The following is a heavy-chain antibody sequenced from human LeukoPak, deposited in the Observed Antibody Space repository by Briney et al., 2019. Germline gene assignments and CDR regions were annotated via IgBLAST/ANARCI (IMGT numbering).Heavy chain of an antibody. CDR2: ISSSSSYI. CDR1: GFTFSSYS. J-gene: IGHJ4*01. V-gene: IGHV3-21*01. Sequence: GGSLRLSCAASGFTFSSYSMNWVRQAPGKGLEWVSSISSSSSYIYYADSVKGRFTISRDNAKNLLYLQMNSLRAENTAVYYCARDGEQLVRFDYWGHGTLVTVSS. CDR3: ARDGEQLVRFDY. D-gene: IGHD6-6*01.